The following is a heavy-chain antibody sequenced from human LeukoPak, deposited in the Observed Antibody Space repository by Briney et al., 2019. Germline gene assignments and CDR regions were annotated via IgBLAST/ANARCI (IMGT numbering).Heavy chain of an antibody. CDR1: GYTFTGYY. Sequence: ASVKVSCKASGYTFTGYYMHWVRQAPGQGLEWMGWINPNSGGTNYAQKFQGRVTMTRDTSISTAYMELSSLRSEDTAVYYCARDLYCSSTSCPTQNQTNDYWGQGTLVTVSS. J-gene: IGHJ4*02. D-gene: IGHD2-2*01. V-gene: IGHV1-2*02. CDR2: INPNSGGT. CDR3: ARDLYCSSTSCPTQNQTNDY.